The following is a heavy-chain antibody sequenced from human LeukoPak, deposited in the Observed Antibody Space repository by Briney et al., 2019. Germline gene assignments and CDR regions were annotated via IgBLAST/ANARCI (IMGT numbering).Heavy chain of an antibody. Sequence: PGGSLRLSCAASEFSVGSNYMTWVRQAPGKGLEWVSLMYSGGSTHYADSVKGRFTISRDNSKNTLYLQMNSLRVEDTAVYYCAKDGQQWLVNWFDPWGQGTLVTVSS. CDR2: MYSGGST. CDR1: EFSVGSNY. D-gene: IGHD6-19*01. J-gene: IGHJ5*02. V-gene: IGHV3-66*01. CDR3: AKDGQQWLVNWFDP.